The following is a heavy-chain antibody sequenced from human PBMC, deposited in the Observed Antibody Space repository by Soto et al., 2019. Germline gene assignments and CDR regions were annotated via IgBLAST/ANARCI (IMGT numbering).Heavy chain of an antibody. Sequence: SETLSLTCTVSGGSITSGGYYWSWIRQHPGKGLEWIGYIHYSGSTYYNPSLKSRITISVDTSKNQFSLKLNSVTAADTAVYYCVREARDWSGYYIDYWGQGTLVTVSS. CDR2: IHYSGST. J-gene: IGHJ4*02. V-gene: IGHV4-31*03. D-gene: IGHD3-3*01. CDR1: GGSITSGGYY. CDR3: VREARDWSGYYIDY.